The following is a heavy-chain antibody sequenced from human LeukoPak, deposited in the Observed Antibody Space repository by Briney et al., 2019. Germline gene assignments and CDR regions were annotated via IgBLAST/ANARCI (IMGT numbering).Heavy chain of an antibody. Sequence: SETLSLTCTVSGGSISSYYWSWIRQPPGKGLEWIGYIYYSGSTNYNPSLKSRVTISVDTSKNQFSLKVSSVTAADTAVYYCARGDLGEFHFDYWGQGTLVTVSS. D-gene: IGHD3-10*01. CDR3: ARGDLGEFHFDY. J-gene: IGHJ4*02. CDR1: GGSISSYY. V-gene: IGHV4-59*12. CDR2: IYYSGST.